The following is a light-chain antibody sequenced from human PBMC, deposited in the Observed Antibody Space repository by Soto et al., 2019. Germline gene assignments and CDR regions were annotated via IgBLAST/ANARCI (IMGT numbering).Light chain of an antibody. J-gene: IGLJ1*01. CDR2: GVS. Sequence: QSVLTQPASVSGSPGQSITISCTGTSSDVGAYKYVSWYQQHPGKVPKLIIYGVSNRPSGVSNRFSGSKSGNTAFLTISGLQPEDEADYYCSSFTTSSTLVFGTGTKVTVL. CDR3: SSFTTSSTLV. V-gene: IGLV2-14*03. CDR1: SSDVGAYKY.